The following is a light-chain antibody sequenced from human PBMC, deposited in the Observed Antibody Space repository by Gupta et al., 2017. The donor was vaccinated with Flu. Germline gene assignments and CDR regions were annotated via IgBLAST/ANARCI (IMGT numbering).Light chain of an antibody. J-gene: IGLJ2*01. V-gene: IGLV2-23*02. CDR1: SSDVGGYNL. CDR2: GVN. Sequence: HSALTQPAPLFGFPGHPITTPCTGTSSDVGGYNLVSWYQQSPAEAPKLMIYGVNKRPSGVADRFSGSKSGTTASLTTPGLQAEDEADYYCCSYTVSGARLVFGGGTKLTVL. CDR3: CSYTVSGARLV.